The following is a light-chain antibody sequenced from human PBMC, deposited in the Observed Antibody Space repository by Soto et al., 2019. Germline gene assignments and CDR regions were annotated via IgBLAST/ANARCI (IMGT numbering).Light chain of an antibody. Sequence: EIVLTQSPGTLSLSPGEIATLSCRASQSVSSSYLAWYQQKPGQAPRLLIYGPSSRATGIPDTFSASGSGRDFTLTISRLEPEDFAVYYCQQYGSSLFTFGPGTKVDI. CDR2: GPS. CDR1: QSVSSSY. V-gene: IGKV3-20*01. CDR3: QQYGSSLFT. J-gene: IGKJ3*01.